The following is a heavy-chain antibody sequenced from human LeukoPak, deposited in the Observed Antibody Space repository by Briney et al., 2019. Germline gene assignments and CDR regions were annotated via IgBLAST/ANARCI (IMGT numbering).Heavy chain of an antibody. V-gene: IGHV4-59*11. J-gene: IGHJ6*03. Sequence: SETLSLTCTVSGGSISSHYWSWIRQPPGKGLEWIGYIYHSGSTNYNPSLKSRVTISVDTSKNQFSLKLSSVTAADTAVYYCARVRAGTTGVFYYYYYMDVWGKGTTVTVSS. CDR3: ARVRAGTTGVFYYYYYMDV. CDR1: GGSISSHY. D-gene: IGHD6-13*01. CDR2: IYHSGST.